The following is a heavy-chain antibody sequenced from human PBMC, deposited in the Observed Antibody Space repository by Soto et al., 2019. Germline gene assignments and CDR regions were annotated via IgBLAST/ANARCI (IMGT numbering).Heavy chain of an antibody. CDR1: GGTFSSYA. CDR3: ARDPGSSSSGWYYYFDY. V-gene: IGHV1-69*13. Sequence: ASVKVSCKASGGTFSSYAISWVRQAPGQGLEWMGGIIPIFGTANYAQKFQGRVTITADESTSTAYMELSSLRSEDTAVYYCARDPGSSSSGWYYYFDYWGQGTQVTVSS. D-gene: IGHD6-19*01. J-gene: IGHJ4*02. CDR2: IIPIFGTA.